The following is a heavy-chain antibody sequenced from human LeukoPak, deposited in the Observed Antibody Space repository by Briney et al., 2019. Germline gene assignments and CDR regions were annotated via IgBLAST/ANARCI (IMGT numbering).Heavy chain of an antibody. CDR3: ARDRALEYYGMDV. D-gene: IGHD3-3*01. V-gene: IGHV3-30*04. J-gene: IGHJ6*04. CDR1: GFTFSSYG. CDR2: ISYDGSNK. Sequence: GGSLRLSCAACGFTFSSYGMHWARQAPGKGLEWVAVISYDGSNKYYADSVKGRFTISRDNSKNTLYLQMNSLRAEDTAVYYCARDRALEYYGMDVWGKGTTLTVSS.